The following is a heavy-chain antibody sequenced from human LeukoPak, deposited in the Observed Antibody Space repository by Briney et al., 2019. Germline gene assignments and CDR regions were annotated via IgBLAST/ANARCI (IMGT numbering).Heavy chain of an antibody. V-gene: IGHV4-59*01. CDR1: GGSISSYY. CDR2: IYYSGST. J-gene: IGHJ4*02. D-gene: IGHD1-26*01. Sequence: NPSETLSLTCTVSGGSISSYYWSWIRQPPGKGLEWIGYIYYSGSTNYNPSLKSRVTISLDTSKNQLSLKVSSVTAADTAVYYCARRGRTYTLDYWGQGNLVTVSS. CDR3: ARRGRTYTLDY.